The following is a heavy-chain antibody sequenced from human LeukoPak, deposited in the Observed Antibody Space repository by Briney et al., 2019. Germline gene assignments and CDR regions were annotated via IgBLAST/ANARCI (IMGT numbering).Heavy chain of an antibody. CDR2: IRSKANSYAT. D-gene: IGHD2-2*01. Sequence: PGGSLRLSCAASGFTFSGSAMHWVRQASGKGLEWVGRIRSKANSYATAYAASVKGRFTISRDDSKNTAYLQMNSLKTEDTAVYYCTRLDPQHHFDYWGQGTLVTVSS. J-gene: IGHJ4*02. CDR1: GFTFSGSA. V-gene: IGHV3-73*01. CDR3: TRLDPQHHFDY.